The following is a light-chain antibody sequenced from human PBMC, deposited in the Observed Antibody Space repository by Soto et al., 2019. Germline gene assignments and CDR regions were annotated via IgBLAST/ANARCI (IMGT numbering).Light chain of an antibody. V-gene: IGLV2-14*01. CDR2: DVS. J-gene: IGLJ1*01. CDR3: SSYTSSSTLV. CDR1: TSDVGGYNS. Sequence: SALTQPASVSGSPGQSITVSCTGTTSDVGGYNSVSWYQQHPGKVPKLMIYDVSNRPSGVSNRFSGSKSGNTASLTISGLQAEDEADYYCSSYTSSSTLVFGTGTKVT.